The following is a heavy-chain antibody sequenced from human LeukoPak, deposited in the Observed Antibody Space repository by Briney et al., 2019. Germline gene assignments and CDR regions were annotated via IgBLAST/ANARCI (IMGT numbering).Heavy chain of an antibody. V-gene: IGHV1-2*02. CDR2: INPNSGDT. D-gene: IGHD3-16*01. CDR1: GYTFTGYY. Sequence: ASVKVSCKASGYTFTGYYMHWVRQAPGQGLEWMGWINPNSGDTKYAQKFQGRVTMTRDASISTAYMELSRLRSDDTAVYYCATQRGSYLWGTDFDYWGQGTLVTVSS. CDR3: ATQRGSYLWGTDFDY. J-gene: IGHJ4*02.